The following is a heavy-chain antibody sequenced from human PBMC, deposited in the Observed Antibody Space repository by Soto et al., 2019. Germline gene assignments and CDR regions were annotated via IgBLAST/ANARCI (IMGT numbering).Heavy chain of an antibody. CDR3: ASLEQLAVDY. D-gene: IGHD6-6*01. CDR2: IYYSGST. Sequence: SETLSLTCTVSGGSISSSSYYWGWIRQPPGKGLEWIGSIYYSGSTYYNPSLKSRVTISVDTSKNQFSLKLSSVTAADTAVYYCASLEQLAVDYWGQGTLVTVSS. V-gene: IGHV4-39*01. J-gene: IGHJ4*02. CDR1: GGSISSSSYY.